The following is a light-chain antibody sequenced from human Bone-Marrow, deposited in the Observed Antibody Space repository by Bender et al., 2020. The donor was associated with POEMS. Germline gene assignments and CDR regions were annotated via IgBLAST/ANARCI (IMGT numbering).Light chain of an antibody. CDR3: CSYTSTRNYV. CDR2: EDT. Sequence: QSALTQPRSVSGSPGQSVTISCTGTSSDVGSYNLVSWYQQQPGKAPKVMIYEDTKWPSGVSNRFSGSKSGNTATLTISLRQAEDEADYYCCSYTSTRNYVFGTGTKVTVL. V-gene: IGLV2-23*01. CDR1: SSDVGSYNL. J-gene: IGLJ1*01.